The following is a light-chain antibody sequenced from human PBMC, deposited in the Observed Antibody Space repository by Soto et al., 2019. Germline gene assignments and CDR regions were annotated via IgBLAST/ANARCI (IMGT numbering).Light chain of an antibody. CDR2: DDS. J-gene: IGLJ1*01. Sequence: SYELTQPPSVSVAPGQTARITCGGNNIGAKSVLWYQQKPGQAPAVVVYDDSDRPSGIPERFSGSNSGNTATLTISGVEAGDEADYFCQVWGTSSDHPFGTGTKVTVL. CDR3: QVWGTSSDHP. CDR1: NIGAKS. V-gene: IGLV3-21*02.